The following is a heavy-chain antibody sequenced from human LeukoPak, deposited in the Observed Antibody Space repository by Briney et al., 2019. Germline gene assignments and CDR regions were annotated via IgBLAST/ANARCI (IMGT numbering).Heavy chain of an antibody. Sequence: PSEALSLTCTVSGGSISSYYWGWIRQPPEKGLEWIGSIFYSGSTYYNPSLKSRVTISVDTSKNQFSLKLSSVTAADTAVYYCARHARGDTTLDYWGQGTLVTVSS. CDR2: IFYSGST. CDR3: ARHARGDTTLDY. J-gene: IGHJ4*02. D-gene: IGHD5-18*01. CDR1: GGSISSYY. V-gene: IGHV4-39*01.